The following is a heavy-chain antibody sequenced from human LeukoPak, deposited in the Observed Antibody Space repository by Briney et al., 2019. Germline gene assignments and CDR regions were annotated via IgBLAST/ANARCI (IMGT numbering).Heavy chain of an antibody. CDR2: ISSSSNTI. V-gene: IGHV3-48*01. Sequence: GGSLRLSCVVSGFTFSSYSMNWVRQAPGKGLEWVSYISSSSNTIYYGDSVKGRFTISRDNAKNSLYLQMNSLRVEDTAVYYCARDKLRGSAGNYYYMDVWGKGTTVIVSS. D-gene: IGHD1-26*01. CDR1: GFTFSSYS. J-gene: IGHJ6*03. CDR3: ARDKLRGSAGNYYYMDV.